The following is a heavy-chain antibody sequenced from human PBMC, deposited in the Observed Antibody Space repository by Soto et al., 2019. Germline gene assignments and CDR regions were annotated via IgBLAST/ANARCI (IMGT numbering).Heavy chain of an antibody. CDR2: VSHDGRNT. J-gene: IGHJ4*02. V-gene: IGHV3-30*03. CDR3: PTGGRQWLVTSDFNY. Sequence: VQLVESGGGVVQPGRSLRLSCAASGFTFSDYAMHWVRQAPGKGLEWVAVVSHDGRNTHYADSVKGRFTISRDSSKNTVSLEMTSLSAEDTAVYYCPTGGRQWLVTSDFNYWRQGALVTVSS. CDR1: GFTFSDYA. D-gene: IGHD6-19*01.